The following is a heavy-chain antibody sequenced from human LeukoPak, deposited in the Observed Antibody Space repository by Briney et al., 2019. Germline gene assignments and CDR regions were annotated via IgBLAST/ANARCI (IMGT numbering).Heavy chain of an antibody. D-gene: IGHD3-10*01. CDR3: ARDPGSYYGSGSYYKSYYMDV. CDR2: IYTSGST. CDR1: GGSISSYY. Sequence: SETLSLTCTVSGGSISSYYWSWIRQPAGKGLEWIGRIYTSGSTNYNPSLKSRVTMSVDTSKNQFSLKLSSVTAADTAVYYCARDPGSYYGSGSYYKSYYMDVWGKGTTVTVSS. V-gene: IGHV4-4*07. J-gene: IGHJ6*03.